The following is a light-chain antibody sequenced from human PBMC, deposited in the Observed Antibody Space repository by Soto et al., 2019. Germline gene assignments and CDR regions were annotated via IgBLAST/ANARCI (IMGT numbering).Light chain of an antibody. CDR2: STN. CDR3: VLYMGSGTWV. V-gene: IGLV8-61*01. CDR1: SGSVSTSYY. J-gene: IGLJ3*02. Sequence: VVTQEPSFSVSPGGTVTLTCGLSSGSVSTSYYPSWYQQTPGQAPRTLIYSTNTRSSGVPDRFSGSILGNKAALTITGAQADDESDYYCVLYMGSGTWVFGGGTQLTVL.